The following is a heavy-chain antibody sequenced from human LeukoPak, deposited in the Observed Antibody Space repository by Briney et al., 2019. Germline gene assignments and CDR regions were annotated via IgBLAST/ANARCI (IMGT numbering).Heavy chain of an antibody. CDR2: INPNSGGT. Sequence: ASVKVSCKASGYTFNGYYLHWVRQAPGQGLEWMGWINPNSGGTKYAHRFQGTVTMTRDTSISTAYMELSTLTSDDTAVYYCARCSAYTSGSYGGGDFDYWGQGTLVGVSS. V-gene: IGHV1-2*02. CDR3: ARCSAYTSGSYGGGDFDY. J-gene: IGHJ4*02. D-gene: IGHD6-19*01. CDR1: GYTFNGYY.